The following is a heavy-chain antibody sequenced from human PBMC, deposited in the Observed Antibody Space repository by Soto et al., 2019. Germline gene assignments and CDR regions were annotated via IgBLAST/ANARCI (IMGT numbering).Heavy chain of an antibody. CDR2: INGRGNYI. V-gene: IGHV3-21*01. CDR3: AREDGIVGATSDFDY. CDR1: GFTFSTYN. J-gene: IGHJ4*02. D-gene: IGHD1-26*01. Sequence: GGSLRLSCAASGFTFSTYNMNWVRQAPGKGLEWVSSINGRGNYIYYTDAVKGRFTISRDNAKTSLYLQMNSLRAEDTAVYYCAREDGIVGATSDFDYWGQVTLVTFSS.